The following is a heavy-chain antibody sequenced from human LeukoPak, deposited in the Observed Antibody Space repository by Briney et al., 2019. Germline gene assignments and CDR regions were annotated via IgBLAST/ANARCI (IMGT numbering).Heavy chain of an antibody. V-gene: IGHV4-34*01. J-gene: IGHJ4*02. Sequence: SETLSLTCAVYGGSFSGYYWSWIRQPPGKGLELIGEINHSGSTNYNPSLKSRVTISVDTSKNQFSLKLSSVTAADTAVYYCARTYYDFWSGYYIDYWGQGTLVTVSS. D-gene: IGHD3-3*01. CDR3: ARTYYDFWSGYYIDY. CDR1: GGSFSGYY. CDR2: INHSGST.